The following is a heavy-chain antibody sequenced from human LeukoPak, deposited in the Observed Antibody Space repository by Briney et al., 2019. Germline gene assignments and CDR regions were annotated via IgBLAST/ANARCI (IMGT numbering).Heavy chain of an antibody. J-gene: IGHJ4*02. Sequence: GGSLRLSCAASGFIFSTYYMNWVRQAPGKGLEWVSSISSSSSYIYYADSVKGRFTISRDNAKNSLYLQMNSLRAEDTAVYYCARSIQLWPYFDYWGQGTLVTVSS. D-gene: IGHD5-18*01. CDR3: ARSIQLWPYFDY. V-gene: IGHV3-21*01. CDR2: ISSSSSYI. CDR1: GFIFSTYY.